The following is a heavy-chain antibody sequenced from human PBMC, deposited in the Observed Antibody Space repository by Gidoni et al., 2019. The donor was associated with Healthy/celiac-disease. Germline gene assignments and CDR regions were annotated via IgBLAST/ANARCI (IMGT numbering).Heavy chain of an antibody. D-gene: IGHD6-6*01. CDR1: GYTFTRHH. Sequence: QVQLVQSGAEVKKPGAAVKVSCKASGYTFTRHHMHWVRQAPGQGLEGMGIINPSGGSTSYAQKFQGRVTMTRDTSTSTVYMELSSLRSEDTAVYYCARVRGSSVSYYYYGMDVWGQGTTVTVSS. V-gene: IGHV1-46*01. CDR3: ARVRGSSVSYYYYGMDV. J-gene: IGHJ6*02. CDR2: INPSGGST.